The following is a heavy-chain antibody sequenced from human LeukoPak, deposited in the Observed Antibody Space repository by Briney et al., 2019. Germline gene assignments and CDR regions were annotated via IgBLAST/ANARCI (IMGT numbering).Heavy chain of an antibody. CDR3: ARHGPDCSGGSCYSLIDY. J-gene: IGHJ4*02. Sequence: PSETLSLTCTVSGGSISSYYWSWIRQPPGKGPEWIGYIYYSGSTNYNPSLKSRVTISVDTSKNQFSLKLSSVTAADTAVYYCARHGPDCSGGSCYSLIDYWGQGTLVTVSS. CDR2: IYYSGST. CDR1: GGSISSYY. V-gene: IGHV4-59*08. D-gene: IGHD2-15*01.